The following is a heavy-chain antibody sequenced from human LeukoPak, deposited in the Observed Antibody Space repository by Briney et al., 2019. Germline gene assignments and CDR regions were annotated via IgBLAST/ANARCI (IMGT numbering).Heavy chain of an antibody. Sequence: GVSLRLSCAASGFTFSSYAMSWVRRASGKGLEWVSAISGSGGSTYYADSVKGRFTISRDNSKNTLYLQMNSLRAEDTAVYYCAKDSDAMVRGAKDYWGQGTLVTVSS. CDR1: GFTFSSYA. CDR2: ISGSGGST. J-gene: IGHJ4*02. D-gene: IGHD3-10*01. V-gene: IGHV3-23*01. CDR3: AKDSDAMVRGAKDY.